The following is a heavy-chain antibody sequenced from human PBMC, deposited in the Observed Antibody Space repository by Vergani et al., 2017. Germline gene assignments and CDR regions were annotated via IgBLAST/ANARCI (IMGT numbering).Heavy chain of an antibody. Sequence: QVQLVESGGGVVQPGRFLRLSCAASGFTFSSYGMHWVRQAPGKGLEWVAVISYDGSNKYYADSVKGRFTISRDNSKNTLYLQMNSLRAEDTAVYYCAKDLRDILTDWGQGTLVTVSS. D-gene: IGHD3-9*01. CDR2: ISYDGSNK. V-gene: IGHV3-30*18. CDR3: AKDLRDILTD. CDR1: GFTFSSYG. J-gene: IGHJ4*02.